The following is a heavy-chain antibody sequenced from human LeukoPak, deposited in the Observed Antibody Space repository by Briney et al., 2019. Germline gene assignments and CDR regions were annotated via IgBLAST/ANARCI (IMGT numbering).Heavy chain of an antibody. CDR3: AQRHGSGSYYGTFDY. CDR2: IYYSGST. D-gene: IGHD3-10*01. Sequence: PSETLSLTCTVSGGSMNNYYWTWIRQPPGKGLEWIGYIYYSGSTNYNPSLKSRVTISVATSKNQFSLKLNSVTAADTAVYYCAQRHGSGSYYGTFDYWGQGTLVTVSS. J-gene: IGHJ4*02. CDR1: GGSMNNYY. V-gene: IGHV4-59*01.